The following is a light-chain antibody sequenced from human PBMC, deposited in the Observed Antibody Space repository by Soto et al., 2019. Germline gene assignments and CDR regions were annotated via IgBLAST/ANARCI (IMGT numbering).Light chain of an antibody. CDR2: KAS. V-gene: IGKV1-5*03. Sequence: DIQVPQSPSTLSGSVGASVPITCRASQTISSWLAWYQQKPGKAPKLLIYKASTLKSGVPSRFSGSGSGTEFTLTISSLQPDEFATYYCQNYNSYSEAVGQGTKVDIK. CDR1: QTISSW. J-gene: IGKJ1*01. CDR3: QNYNSYSEA.